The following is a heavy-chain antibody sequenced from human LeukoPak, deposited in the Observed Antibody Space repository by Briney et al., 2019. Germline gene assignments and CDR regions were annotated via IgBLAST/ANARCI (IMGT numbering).Heavy chain of an antibody. CDR1: GFTFDTYA. V-gene: IGHV3-23*01. J-gene: IGHJ4*02. CDR3: AKRDYSDVSGYSPPFAN. D-gene: IGHD3-22*01. Sequence: GGSLRLSCAASGFTFDTYAMSWVRQAPGGGLEWVSGISGNGVNKYYADSVKGRFTASRDNSKDTLWLQMNALRAEDTAVYFCAKRDYSDVSGYSPPFANWGQGTLVTVSS. CDR2: ISGNGVNK.